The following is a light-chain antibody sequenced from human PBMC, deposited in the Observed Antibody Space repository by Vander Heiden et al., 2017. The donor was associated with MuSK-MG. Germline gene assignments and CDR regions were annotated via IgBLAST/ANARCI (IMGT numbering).Light chain of an antibody. V-gene: IGLV2-14*03. Sequence: ITISCTGTSSDVGGYNYVSWYQQHPGKAPKLMIYDVSNRPSGVSNRFSGSKSGNTASLTISGLQAEDEADYYCSSYTSSSPVVFGGGTKLTVL. CDR2: DVS. J-gene: IGLJ2*01. CDR1: SSDVGGYNY. CDR3: SSYTSSSPVV.